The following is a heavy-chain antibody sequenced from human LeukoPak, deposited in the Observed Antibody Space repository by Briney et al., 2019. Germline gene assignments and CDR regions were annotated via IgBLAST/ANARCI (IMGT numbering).Heavy chain of an antibody. V-gene: IGHV3-30*04. Sequence: GRSLRLSCAASGFTFSSYAMHWVRQAPGKGLEWVAVISYDGSNKYYADSVKGRFTISRDNSKNTLYLQMNSLRAEDTAVYYCAKTPGITAAGPDYWGQGTLVTVSS. CDR2: ISYDGSNK. CDR1: GFTFSSYA. D-gene: IGHD6-13*01. J-gene: IGHJ4*02. CDR3: AKTPGITAAGPDY.